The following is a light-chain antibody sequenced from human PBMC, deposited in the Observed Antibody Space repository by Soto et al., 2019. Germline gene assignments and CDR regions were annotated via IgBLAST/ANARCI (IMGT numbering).Light chain of an antibody. CDR2: DAS. Sequence: DIQMTQSPSTLSASVGDRVTITCRASQSISSWLAWYQQKPGKAPKLLIYDASSLESGVPSRFSGSGSGTEFTLTISSLQPDDFATYYCQQTFRTPPWTLGQGT. CDR1: QSISSW. V-gene: IGKV1-5*01. CDR3: QQTFRTPPWT. J-gene: IGKJ1*01.